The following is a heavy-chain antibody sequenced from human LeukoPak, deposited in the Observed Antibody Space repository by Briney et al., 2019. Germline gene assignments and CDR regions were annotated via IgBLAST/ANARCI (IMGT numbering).Heavy chain of an antibody. CDR1: GDSISSSRYY. D-gene: IGHD6-19*01. V-gene: IGHV4-39*01. CDR2: IYYSGSA. CDR3: ARGSVAGTRVDY. Sequence: PSETLSLTCTVSGDSISSSRYYWGWIRQPPGKGLEWIGSIYYSGSAYYNPSLKSRDTISVDTSKNQFSLNLSSVTAADTAVYYCARGSVAGTRVDYWGQGTLVTVSS. J-gene: IGHJ4*02.